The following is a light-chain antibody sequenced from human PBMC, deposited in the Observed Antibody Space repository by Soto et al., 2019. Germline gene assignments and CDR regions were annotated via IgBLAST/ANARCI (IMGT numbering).Light chain of an antibody. CDR1: SSDVGGYNS. CDR3: SSYTSTTTPVV. J-gene: IGLJ2*01. CDR2: EVN. Sequence: QSVLTQPAAVSGSPGQSITISCTGTSSDVGGYNSVSWYQQHPGRAPKLLIYEVNNRPSGVSYRFSGSKSGNTASLTISGLQAEDEADYHCSSYTSTTTPVVFGGGTKLTVL. V-gene: IGLV2-14*01.